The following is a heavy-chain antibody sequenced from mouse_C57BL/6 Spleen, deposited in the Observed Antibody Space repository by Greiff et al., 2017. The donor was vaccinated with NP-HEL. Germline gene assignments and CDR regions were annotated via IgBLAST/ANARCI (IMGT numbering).Heavy chain of an antibody. CDR3: ASYGGYWYFDV. Sequence: DVKLQESGPGLVKPSQSLSLTCSVTGYSITSGYYWNWIRQFPGNKLEWMGYISYDGSNNYNPSLKNRISITRDTSKNQFFLKLNSVTTEDTATYYCASYGGYWYFDVWGTGTTVTVSS. CDR2: ISYDGSN. CDR1: GYSITSGYY. J-gene: IGHJ1*03. V-gene: IGHV3-6*01. D-gene: IGHD1-1*02.